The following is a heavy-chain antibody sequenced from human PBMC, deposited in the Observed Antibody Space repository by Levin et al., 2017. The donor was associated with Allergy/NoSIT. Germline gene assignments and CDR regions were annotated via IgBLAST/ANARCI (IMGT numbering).Heavy chain of an antibody. D-gene: IGHD5-12*01. CDR1: GFTFNSYN. CDR3: AFRYSGYEEFDY. V-gene: IGHV3-21*01. CDR2: ISSSSSYI. J-gene: IGHJ4*02. Sequence: AGESLKISCAASGFTFNSYNMNWVRQAPGKGLEWVSSISSSSSYIYYADSVKGRFTISRDNAKNSLYLQMNSLRAEDTAVYYCAFRYSGYEEFDYWGQGTLVTVSS.